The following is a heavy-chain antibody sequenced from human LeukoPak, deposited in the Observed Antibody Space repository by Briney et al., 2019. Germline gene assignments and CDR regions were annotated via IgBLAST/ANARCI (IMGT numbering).Heavy chain of an antibody. J-gene: IGHJ5*02. D-gene: IGHD2-15*01. CDR2: IYYSGST. V-gene: IGHV4-59*01. CDR3: ARMVVAATVYWFDP. CDR1: GGSISSYY. Sequence: SETLSLTCTVSGGSISSYYWSWIRQPPGKGLEWIGYIYYSGSTNYNPSLKRRVTISVDTSKNQFSLKLSSVTAADTAVYYCARMVVAATVYWFDPWGQGTLVTVSS.